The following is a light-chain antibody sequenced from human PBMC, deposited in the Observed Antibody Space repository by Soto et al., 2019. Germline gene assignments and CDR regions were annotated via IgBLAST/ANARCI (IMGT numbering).Light chain of an antibody. J-gene: IGKJ4*01. CDR3: QHRSSWPLT. CDR1: QSVSSY. V-gene: IGKV3-11*01. Sequence: IVLTQSQDTLSLSPGERAPLSCLASQSVSSYLAWYQQKPGQAPRLLIYDASNRATGIPARFSGSGSGTDFTLTISSLEPEDFAVYYCQHRSSWPLTFGGGTKVDIK. CDR2: DAS.